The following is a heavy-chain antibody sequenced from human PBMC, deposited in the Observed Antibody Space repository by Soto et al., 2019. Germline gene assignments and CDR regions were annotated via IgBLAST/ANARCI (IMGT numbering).Heavy chain of an antibody. CDR2: MNPNSGNT. V-gene: IGHV1-8*01. CDR3: ARGLEIDYGDYWGL. CDR1: GYTFTSYD. D-gene: IGHD4-17*01. J-gene: IGHJ2*01. Sequence: QVQLVQSGAEVKKPGASVKVSCKASGYTFTSYDINWVRQATGQGLEWMGWMNPNSGNTGYAQKYHGRVTMTRNTSIITAYMELSSVRYEDTAVYYCARGLEIDYGDYWGLWGRGTLVTVSS.